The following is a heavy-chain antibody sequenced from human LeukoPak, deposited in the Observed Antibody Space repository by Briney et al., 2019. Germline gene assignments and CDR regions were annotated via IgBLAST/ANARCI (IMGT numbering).Heavy chain of an antibody. V-gene: IGHV3-30*02. CDR2: IRYDGSNK. CDR1: GFTFSSYG. Sequence: PGGSLRLSCAASGFTFSSYGMHWVRQAPGKGLEWVAFIRYDGSNKYYADSVKGRFTISRDNSKNTLYLQMNGLRAEDTAVYYCARARYYYYYMDVWGKGTTVTVSS. CDR3: ARARYYYYYMDV. J-gene: IGHJ6*03.